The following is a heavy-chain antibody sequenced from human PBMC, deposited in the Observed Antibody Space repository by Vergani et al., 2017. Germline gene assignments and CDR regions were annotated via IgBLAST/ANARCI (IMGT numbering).Heavy chain of an antibody. V-gene: IGHV3-30*02. Sequence: QVQLVESGGGLVKPGGSLRLSCAASGFTFSSYGMHWVRQAPGKGLEWVAFIRYDGSNKYYADSVKGRFTISRDNSKNTLYLQMNSLRAEDTAVYYCARSRSGSSLLGYWGQGTLVTVSS. CDR2: IRYDGSNK. CDR3: ARSRSGSSLLGY. CDR1: GFTFSSYG. D-gene: IGHD6-13*01. J-gene: IGHJ4*02.